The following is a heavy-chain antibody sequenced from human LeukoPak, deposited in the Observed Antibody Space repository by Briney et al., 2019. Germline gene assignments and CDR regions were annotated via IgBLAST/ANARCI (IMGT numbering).Heavy chain of an antibody. J-gene: IGHJ4*02. CDR2: IWYDGSDK. V-gene: IGHV3-33*01. Sequence: PGGSLRLSCAASGFTFSTYNMHWVRQAPGKGLEWVAVIWYDGSDKYYADSVKGRFTISRDNSKNTLYLQMNSLRAEDTAVYYCARTTHDFWSGRPFDYWGQGTLVTVSS. CDR3: ARTTHDFWSGRPFDY. CDR1: GFTFSTYN. D-gene: IGHD3-3*01.